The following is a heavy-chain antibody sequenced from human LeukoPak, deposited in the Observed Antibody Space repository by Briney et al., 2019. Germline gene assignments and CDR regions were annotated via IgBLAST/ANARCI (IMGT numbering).Heavy chain of an antibody. D-gene: IGHD1-1*01. J-gene: IGHJ4*02. V-gene: IGHV3-23*01. Sequence: QTGGSLRLSCAASGFTFSSYTMSWVRQAPGKGLEWVSGVSGSGGSTHYADSVKGRFTISRDNSKNTLYLQMNSLRAEDTAVYYCARVPRSAGTTAGLDYWGQGTLVTVSS. CDR2: VSGSGGST. CDR1: GFTFSSYT. CDR3: ARVPRSAGTTAGLDY.